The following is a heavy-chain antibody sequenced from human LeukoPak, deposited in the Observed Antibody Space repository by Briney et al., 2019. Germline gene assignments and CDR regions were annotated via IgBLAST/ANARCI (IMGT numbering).Heavy chain of an antibody. CDR2: INPSGGST. V-gene: IGHV1-46*01. D-gene: IGHD4-23*01. CDR3: ARDFPPVADYGGNSAAFDI. CDR1: GYTFTSYY. Sequence: SVTVSCNASGYTFTSYYMHWVRHPPGQGHERMGIINPSGGSTSYAQKFQGRVTMTRDTSTSTVYMELSSLRSEDTAVYYCARDFPPVADYGGNSAAFDIWGQGTMVTVSS. J-gene: IGHJ3*02.